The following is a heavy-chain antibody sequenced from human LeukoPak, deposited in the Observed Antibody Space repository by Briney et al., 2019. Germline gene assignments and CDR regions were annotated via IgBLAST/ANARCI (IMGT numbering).Heavy chain of an antibody. J-gene: IGHJ4*02. V-gene: IGHV3-23*01. CDR2: ISGSGGST. D-gene: IGHD6-19*01. CDR1: GFTFSSYA. CDR3: AKNKLRGWYGSYYFDY. Sequence: PGGSLRLSCAASGFTFSSYAMSWVRQAPGKGLEWVSAISGSGGSTYYADSVKGRFTISRDNSENTLYLQMNSPRAEDTAVYYCAKNKLRGWYGSYYFDYWGQGTLVTVSS.